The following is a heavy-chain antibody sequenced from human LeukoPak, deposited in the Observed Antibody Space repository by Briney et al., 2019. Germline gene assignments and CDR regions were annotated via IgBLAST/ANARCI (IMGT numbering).Heavy chain of an antibody. V-gene: IGHV3-23*01. CDR3: AKVGYCSSTSCYHWVEYYYGMDV. CDR1: GFTFSSYA. CDR2: ISGSDGST. Sequence: GGSLRLSCAASGFTFSSYALSWVRQPQGKGLEGVSGISGSDGSTSYDNPVEGRFTISRDNSKNTLYLQMNSLRAEDTAVYYCAKVGYCSSTSCYHWVEYYYGMDVWGQGTTVTVSS. J-gene: IGHJ6*02. D-gene: IGHD2-2*01.